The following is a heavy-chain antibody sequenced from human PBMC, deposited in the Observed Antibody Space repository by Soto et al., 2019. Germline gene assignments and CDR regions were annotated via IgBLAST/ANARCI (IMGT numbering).Heavy chain of an antibody. Sequence: QVQLVQSGAEVKSPGASVKVSCEASGYTFTTYDINWVRQASGQGLEWMGCVNPSSCNTVYAQKFHGRVTMTRDTSISTAYMELSSLKSDDTAIYYCARASMYIWNDHWGQGTLVTVSS. CDR2: VNPSSCNT. V-gene: IGHV1-8*02. CDR3: ARASMYIWNDH. CDR1: GYTFTTYD. J-gene: IGHJ5*02. D-gene: IGHD1-20*01.